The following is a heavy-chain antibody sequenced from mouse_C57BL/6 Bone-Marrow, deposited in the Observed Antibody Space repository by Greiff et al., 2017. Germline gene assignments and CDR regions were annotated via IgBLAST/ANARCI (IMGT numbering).Heavy chain of an antibody. CDR2: ISYSGST. CDR1: GYSITSDY. V-gene: IGHV3-8*01. D-gene: IGHD2-2*01. J-gene: IGHJ1*03. Sequence: EVKVVESGPGLAKPSQTLSLTCSVTGYSITSDYWNWIRKFPGNKLEYMGYISYSGSTYYNPSLKSRISITRDTSKNQYYLQLNSVTTEDTATYYCARLYYGYDPYWYFDVWGTGTTVTVSS. CDR3: ARLYYGYDPYWYFDV.